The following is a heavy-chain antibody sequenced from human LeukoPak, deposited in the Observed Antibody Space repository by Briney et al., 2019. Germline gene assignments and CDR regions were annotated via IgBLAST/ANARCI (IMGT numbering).Heavy chain of an antibody. J-gene: IGHJ6*02. V-gene: IGHV3-7*03. CDR2: INHNGNVN. D-gene: IGHD3-16*01. CDR3: ARGGGLDV. Sequence: GGSLRLSCATSGFSFSNAWMNWARQAPGKGLEWVASINHNGNVNYYVDSVKGRFTISRDNAKNSLYLQMSNLRAEDTAVYFCARGGGLDVWGQGATVTVSS. CDR1: GFSFSNAW.